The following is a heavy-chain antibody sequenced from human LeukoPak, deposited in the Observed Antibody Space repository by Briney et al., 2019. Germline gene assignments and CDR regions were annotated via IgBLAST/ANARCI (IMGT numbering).Heavy chain of an antibody. CDR1: GYTFTSYG. D-gene: IGHD3-9*01. CDR3: VRDREYYDILTGYSHDAFDI. CDR2: ISAYNGNT. Sequence: ASVKVSCKASGYTFTSYGISWVRQAPGQGLEWMGWISAYNGNTNYAQKLQGRVTMTTDTSTSTAYMELRSLRSDDTAVYYCVRDREYYDILTGYSHDAFDIWGQGTMVTVSS. J-gene: IGHJ3*02. V-gene: IGHV1-18*01.